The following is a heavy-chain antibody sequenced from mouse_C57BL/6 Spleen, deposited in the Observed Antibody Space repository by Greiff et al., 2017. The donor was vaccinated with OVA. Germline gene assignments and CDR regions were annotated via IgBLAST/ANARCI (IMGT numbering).Heavy chain of an antibody. CDR1: GYAFTNYL. Sequence: QVQLQQSGAELVRPGTSVKVSCKASGYAFTNYLIEWVKQRPGQGLEWIGVINPGSGGTNYNEKFKGQATLTADKSSSTAYMQLSSLTSEDSAVYFCARGVYYDYDKAYWGQGTLVTVSA. CDR2: INPGSGGT. D-gene: IGHD2-4*01. V-gene: IGHV1-54*01. CDR3: ARGVYYDYDKAY. J-gene: IGHJ3*01.